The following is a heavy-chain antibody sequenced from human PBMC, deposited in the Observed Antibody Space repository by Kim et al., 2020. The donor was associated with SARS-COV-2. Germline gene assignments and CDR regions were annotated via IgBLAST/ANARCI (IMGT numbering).Heavy chain of an antibody. CDR2: INHSGST. CDR1: GGSFSGYY. CDR3: ASRRRYCSGGSCPTLYYFDY. Sequence: SETLSLTCAVYGGSFSGYYWSWIRQPPGKGLEWIGEINHSGSTNYNPSLKSRVTISVDTSKNQFSLKLSSVTAADTAVYYCASRRRYCSGGSCPTLYYFDYWGQGTLVTVSS. J-gene: IGHJ4*02. V-gene: IGHV4-34*01. D-gene: IGHD2-15*01.